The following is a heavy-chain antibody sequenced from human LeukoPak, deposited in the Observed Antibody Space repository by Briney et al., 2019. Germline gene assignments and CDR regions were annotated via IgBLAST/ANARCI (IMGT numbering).Heavy chain of an antibody. CDR3: ARSAYDSSGPYYYYMDV. Sequence: GGSLRLSCAASGFTFSSYWMSWVRQAPGKGLEWVANIKQDGSEKFYVDSVKGRFTISRDNAKNSLYLQMNSLRAEDTAVYYCARSAYDSSGPYYYYMDVWGKGTTVTVSS. CDR2: IKQDGSEK. D-gene: IGHD3-22*01. V-gene: IGHV3-7*01. CDR1: GFTFSSYW. J-gene: IGHJ6*03.